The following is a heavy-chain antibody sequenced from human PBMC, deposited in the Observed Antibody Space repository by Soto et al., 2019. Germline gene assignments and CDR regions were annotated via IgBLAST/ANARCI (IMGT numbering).Heavy chain of an antibody. J-gene: IGHJ5*02. CDR3: ARDLTISSTDGPLDP. CDR1: GGSMSRYY. CDR2: IHYTGST. Sequence: SETLSLTCTVSGGSMSRYYWTWIRQPPGKGLEWIGNIHYTGSTNYNPSLKSRVTVLLGTSTSQFSLKVSSVTAADTAVYYCARDLTISSTDGPLDPWGHGTLVTVSS. D-gene: IGHD1-1*01. V-gene: IGHV4-59*01.